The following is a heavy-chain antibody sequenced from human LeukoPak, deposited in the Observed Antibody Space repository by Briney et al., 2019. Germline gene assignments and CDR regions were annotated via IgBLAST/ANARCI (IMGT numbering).Heavy chain of an antibody. CDR2: LYYSGST. Sequence: KPSETLSLTCTVSGGSINSYYWSWIRQPPGKGLEWSGYLYYSGSTNYKPSLKSRVTISVDTSKNQFSLTLSSVTAADTAVYYCARHENLYDSSPFDIWGQGTKVTVSS. CDR1: GGSINSYY. V-gene: IGHV4-59*08. J-gene: IGHJ3*02. D-gene: IGHD3-22*01. CDR3: ARHENLYDSSPFDI.